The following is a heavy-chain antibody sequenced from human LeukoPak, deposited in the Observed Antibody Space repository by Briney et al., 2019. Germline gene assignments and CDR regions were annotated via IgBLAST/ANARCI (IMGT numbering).Heavy chain of an antibody. D-gene: IGHD3-22*01. CDR3: ARDFLHVYHYDSSGYVRGAFDI. V-gene: IGHV1-46*01. CDR2: INPSGGST. J-gene: IGHJ3*02. CDR1: GYTFTSYY. Sequence: GASVNVSCKASGYTFTSYYMHWVRQAPGQGLEGMGIINPSGGSTSYAQKFQGRVTMTRDMSTSTLYMELSSLRSDDTAVYYCARDFLHVYHYDSSGYVRGAFDIWGQGTKVTVSS.